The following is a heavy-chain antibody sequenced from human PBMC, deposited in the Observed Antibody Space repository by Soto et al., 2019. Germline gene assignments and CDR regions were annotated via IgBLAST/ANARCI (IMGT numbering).Heavy chain of an antibody. CDR1: GFTFSSYG. CDR2: ISYDGSNK. CDR3: AKDWARAEMANQRG. D-gene: IGHD3-16*01. J-gene: IGHJ4*02. Sequence: GGSLRLSCAACGFTFSSYGMHWVRQAPGKGLEWVAVISYDGSNKYYADSVKGRVTISRDNSKNTLYLQMNSLRAEDTAVYYCAKDWARAEMANQRGWGQGTLVTVSS. V-gene: IGHV3-30*18.